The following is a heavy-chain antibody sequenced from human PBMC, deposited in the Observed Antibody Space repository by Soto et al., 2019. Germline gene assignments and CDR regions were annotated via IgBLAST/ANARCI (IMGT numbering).Heavy chain of an antibody. CDR2: INPSGGST. CDR1: GYTFTIYY. D-gene: IGHD3-22*01. CDR3: ARSDYDSSGYSRMVGYYYYYGLDV. J-gene: IGHJ6*02. V-gene: IGHV1-46*01. Sequence: GASVKVSCKASGYTFTIYYIHWVRQAPGQGLEWMGLINPSGGSTSYAQKFQGRVTMTGDTATTTVYMELSSLRSEDTAVYYCARSDYDSSGYSRMVGYYYYYGLDVWGQGTTVTVSS.